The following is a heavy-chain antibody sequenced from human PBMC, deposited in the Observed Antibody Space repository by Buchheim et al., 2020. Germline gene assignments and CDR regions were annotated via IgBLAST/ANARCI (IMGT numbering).Heavy chain of an antibody. V-gene: IGHV4-31*03. CDR2: FHYSGST. CDR3: ARQHPFGDYYYYGMDV. D-gene: IGHD2/OR15-2a*01. J-gene: IGHJ6*02. Sequence: QVQLQESGPGLVKPSQTLSLTCTVSGGSISSGGYYWSWIRQHPGKGLEYIGYFHYSGSTYYNPSLKSRVTVSVDTSKNQFYLKLSSVTAADTAVYYCARQHPFGDYYYYGMDVWGQGTT. CDR1: GGSISSGGYY.